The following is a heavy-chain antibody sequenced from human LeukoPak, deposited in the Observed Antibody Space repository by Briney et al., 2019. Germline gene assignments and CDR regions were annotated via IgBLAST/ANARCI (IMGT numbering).Heavy chain of an antibody. CDR3: TTDLGTYYHGSQRLIPIDY. Sequence: PGGSLRLSCVDSGFTFTNAWMSWVRQAPGKGLEWIGRIKSKTDGETTNYAEPVRGRFTISRDDSKSAVYLQMNSLKIEDTAVYYCTTDLGTYYHGSQRLIPIDYWGQGALVTVSS. CDR2: IKSKTDGETT. V-gene: IGHV3-15*01. CDR1: GFTFTNAW. J-gene: IGHJ4*02. D-gene: IGHD3-10*01.